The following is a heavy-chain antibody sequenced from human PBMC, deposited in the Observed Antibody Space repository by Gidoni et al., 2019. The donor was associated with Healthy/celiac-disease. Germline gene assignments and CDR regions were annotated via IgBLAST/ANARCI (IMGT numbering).Heavy chain of an antibody. Sequence: QLQLQQSGPGLVQPSETLSLTCPISGGYISSGSYDWGWIRQPPVKGLEWIGSIYYSGSTYYNPSLKRRVTISVDTSKNQFSLKLSAVTAADTAVYYCARLFLTIGSFVDYWGQGTLVTVSS. CDR2: IYYSGST. CDR3: ARLFLTIGSFVDY. V-gene: IGHV4-39*01. J-gene: IGHJ4*02. D-gene: IGHD3-9*01. CDR1: GGYISSGSYD.